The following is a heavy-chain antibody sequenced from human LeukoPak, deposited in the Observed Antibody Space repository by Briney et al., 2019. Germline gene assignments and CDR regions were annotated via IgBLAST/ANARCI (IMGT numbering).Heavy chain of an antibody. CDR3: ARHVVIINKDAFDM. J-gene: IGHJ3*02. CDR2: IYHSGST. D-gene: IGHD2-21*01. Sequence: PSETLSLTCAVSGGSISSGGYSWSWIRQPPGKGLEWIGYIYHSGSTYYNPSLKSRVTISVDRSKNQFSLKLSSVTAADTAVYYCARHVVIINKDAFDMWGQGTMVTVSS. V-gene: IGHV4-30-2*01. CDR1: GGSISSGGYS.